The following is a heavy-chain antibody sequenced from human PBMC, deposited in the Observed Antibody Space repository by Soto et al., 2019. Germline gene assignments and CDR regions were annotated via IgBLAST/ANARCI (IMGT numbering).Heavy chain of an antibody. CDR2: IYYSGST. Sequence: QVQLQESGPGLVKPSETLSLTCTVSGGSISSYYWCWIRQPPGKGLEWIGYIYYSGSTNYNPSLKSRVTISVDTSKNQFSLKLSSVTAADSALYYCAGDFYGDTGFDPRGQGTLVTVFS. V-gene: IGHV4-59*01. J-gene: IGHJ5*02. CDR1: GGSISSYY. CDR3: AGDFYGDTGFDP. D-gene: IGHD3-10*01.